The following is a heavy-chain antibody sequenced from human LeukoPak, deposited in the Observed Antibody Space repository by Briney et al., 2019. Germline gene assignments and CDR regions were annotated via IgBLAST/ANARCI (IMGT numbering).Heavy chain of an antibody. CDR1: GFTFSSHW. D-gene: IGHD3/OR15-3a*01. CDR3: ARVSRTSWYYGMDV. J-gene: IGHJ6*02. Sequence: GGSLRLSCVDSGFTFSSHWMSWVRQAPGKGLEWVANINQGEGEKYYVDSVKGRFTISRVNSNNTLYLQMNNLRADDTAVYYCARVSRTSWYYGMDVWGRGTTVTVAS. CDR2: INQGEGEK. V-gene: IGHV3-7*03.